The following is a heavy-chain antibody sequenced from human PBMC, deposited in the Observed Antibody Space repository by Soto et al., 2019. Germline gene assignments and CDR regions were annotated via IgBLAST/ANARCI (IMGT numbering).Heavy chain of an antibody. CDR2: IYYSGST. J-gene: IGHJ3*02. CDR1: GGSISSYY. V-gene: IGHV4-59*08. Sequence: SETLSLTCTVSGGSISSYYWSWIRQPPGKGLEWIGYIYYSGSTNYNPSLKSRVTISVDTSKNQFSLKLSSVTAADTAVYYCARPLAGCSGGSCYSVWAFDIWGQGTMVTVSS. D-gene: IGHD2-15*01. CDR3: ARPLAGCSGGSCYSVWAFDI.